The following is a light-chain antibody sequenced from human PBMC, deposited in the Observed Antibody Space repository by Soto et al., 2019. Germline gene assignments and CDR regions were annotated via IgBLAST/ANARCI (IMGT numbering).Light chain of an antibody. V-gene: IGKV1-17*02. CDR2: KAS. CDR1: QDIRND. CDR3: QQYNSYRA. J-gene: IGKJ1*01. Sequence: DIQMTQSPSSLSASVGDRVTITCRASQDIRNDLGWYQQKPGRAPKLLISKASALESGVPSRFSGSGSGTDFTLTIRDVQPDDFAIYYCQQYNSYRAFGQGTKV.